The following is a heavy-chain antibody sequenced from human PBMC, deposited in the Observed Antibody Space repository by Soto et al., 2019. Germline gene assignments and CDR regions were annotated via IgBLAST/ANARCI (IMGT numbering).Heavy chain of an antibody. CDR3: ARAYDFWSGYSPYNWFDP. CDR1: GGSISSYY. CDR2: IYYSGST. D-gene: IGHD3-3*01. V-gene: IGHV4-59*01. Sequence: PSETLSLTCTVSGGSISSYYWSWIRQPPGKGLEWIGYIYYSGSTNYNPSLKSRVTISVDTSKNHFSLKLSSVTAADTAVYYCARAYDFWSGYSPYNWFDPWGQGTLVTVSS. J-gene: IGHJ5*02.